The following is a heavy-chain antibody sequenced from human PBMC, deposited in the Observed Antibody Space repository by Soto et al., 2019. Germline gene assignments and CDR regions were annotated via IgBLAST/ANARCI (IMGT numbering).Heavy chain of an antibody. V-gene: IGHV4-39*01. CDR2: IYYSGTT. D-gene: IGHD2-21*01. Sequence: SETLSLTCTVSSAAISSSSYTWGWIRQPPGKGLEWIGSIYYSGTTYYNPSLNSRVTVSVDTSKNQFSLKVTSVTAADTAMYYCTRHPPIARFENGLDVWGQGTTVTVSS. J-gene: IGHJ6*02. CDR3: TRHPPIARFENGLDV. CDR1: SAAISSSSYT.